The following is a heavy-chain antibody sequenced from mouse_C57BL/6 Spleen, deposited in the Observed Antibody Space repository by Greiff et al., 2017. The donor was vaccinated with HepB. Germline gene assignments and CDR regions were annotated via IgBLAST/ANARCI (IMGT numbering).Heavy chain of an antibody. J-gene: IGHJ3*01. CDR3: ARREDYDGFAY. Sequence: HLVESGGGLVKPGGSLKLSCAASGFTFSDYGMHWVRQAPEKGLEWVAYISSGSSTIYYADTVKGRFTISRDNAKNTLFLQMTSLRSEDTAMYYCARREDYDGFAYWGQGTLVTVSA. D-gene: IGHD2-4*01. CDR2: ISSGSSTI. CDR1: GFTFSDYG. V-gene: IGHV5-17*01.